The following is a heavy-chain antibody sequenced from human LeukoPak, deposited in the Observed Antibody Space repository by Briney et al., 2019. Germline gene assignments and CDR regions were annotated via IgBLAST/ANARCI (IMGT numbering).Heavy chain of an antibody. CDR1: GGSFNGYY. CDR3: ARGQLRLSN. J-gene: IGHJ4*02. Sequence: SETLSLTCAVYGGSFNGYYWTWIRQPPGKGLEWIGEINHSGGTDYNPSLKSRVTISVDTSKNQFSPKLSSVTAADTAVYYCARGQLRLSNWGQGSLVIVSS. CDR2: INHSGGT. D-gene: IGHD2-2*01. V-gene: IGHV4-34*01.